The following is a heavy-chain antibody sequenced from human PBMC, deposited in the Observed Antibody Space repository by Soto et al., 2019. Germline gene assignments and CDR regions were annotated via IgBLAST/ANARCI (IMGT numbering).Heavy chain of an antibody. CDR2: MNPNSGDT. D-gene: IGHD1-7*01. J-gene: IGHJ6*02. CDR1: GYTFTSYD. CDR3: ARAWLNWNSGGNYNYGMDV. V-gene: IGHV1-8*01. Sequence: QVQLVQSGAEVKKPGASVKVSCKPSGYTFTSYDISWVRQATGQGLEWMGWMNPNSGDTGYAQKFQGRVTMTSDTSISTAYMELSSLRSEDTAVYYCARAWLNWNSGGNYNYGMDVWGQGTTVTVAS.